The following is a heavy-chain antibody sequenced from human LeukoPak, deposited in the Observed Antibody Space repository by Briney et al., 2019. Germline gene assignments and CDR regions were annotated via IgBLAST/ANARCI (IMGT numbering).Heavy chain of an antibody. CDR3: ARDAKYYYGSRTFFFYEY. Sequence: SETLSLTCTVSGGSFTTYYWSWVRQPAGKGLEWIGHIYTSRTTNYNPSLKSRVTMSTDTSKNQFSLKLSSVTAADTAIYYCARDAKYYYGSRTFFFYEYWGQGTLLTVSS. J-gene: IGHJ4*02. CDR2: IYTSRTT. D-gene: IGHD3-10*01. V-gene: IGHV4-4*07. CDR1: GGSFTTYY.